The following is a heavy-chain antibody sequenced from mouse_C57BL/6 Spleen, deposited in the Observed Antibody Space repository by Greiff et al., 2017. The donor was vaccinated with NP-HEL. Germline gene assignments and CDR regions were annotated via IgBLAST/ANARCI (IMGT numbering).Heavy chain of an antibody. D-gene: IGHD2-2*01. CDR2: IDPSDSET. CDR3: AREDGYDALSDY. CDR1: GYTFTSYW. Sequence: VQLQQPGAELVRPGSSVKLSCKASGYTFTSYWMHWVKQRPIQGLEWIGNIDPSDSETHYNQKFKDKATLTVDKSSSTAYMQLSSLTSEDSAVYYCAREDGYDALSDYWGQGTTLTVSS. V-gene: IGHV1-52*01. J-gene: IGHJ2*01.